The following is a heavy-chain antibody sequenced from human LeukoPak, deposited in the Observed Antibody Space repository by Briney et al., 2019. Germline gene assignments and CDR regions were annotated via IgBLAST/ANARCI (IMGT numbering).Heavy chain of an antibody. V-gene: IGHV4-59*01. CDR3: ARVVRGAVTFNRFDP. D-gene: IGHD3-10*02. CDR1: GDSINEYY. J-gene: IGHJ5*02. Sequence: PSETLSLTCTVSGDSINEYYWSWLRQTPGEGLEWIGFVAYSGNSNYNPSLESRVTISIDTSKHQFSLKLNSVTAADTAIYYYARVVRGAVTFNRFDPWGKGTLVTVSS. CDR2: VAYSGNS.